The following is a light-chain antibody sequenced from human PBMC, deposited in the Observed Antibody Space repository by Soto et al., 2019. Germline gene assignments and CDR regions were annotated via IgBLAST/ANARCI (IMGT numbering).Light chain of an antibody. CDR1: QSVTSN. CDR2: ASS. Sequence: DIVLTQSPDTLAVSPGEVATLSCWASQSVTSNLAWCQQKRAQAPSRLINASSTRSTGVPARFSGSGSGTEFTLTTSSILSQDFAAYYCQQYNNILPITFGQGTRLEI. CDR3: QQYNNILPIT. J-gene: IGKJ5*01. V-gene: IGKV3D-15*01.